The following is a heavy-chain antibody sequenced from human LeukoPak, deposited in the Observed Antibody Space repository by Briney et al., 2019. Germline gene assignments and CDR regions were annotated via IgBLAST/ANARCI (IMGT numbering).Heavy chain of an antibody. V-gene: IGHV4-4*07. CDR3: ARVGGNSYYYSFLDV. Sequence: PSETLSLTCTVSGGSIISYYWGWIRQPAGKGLEYIGRIYSSGSTNYNPSLKSRVTISVDKSKNQFSLTLSSATAADTAVYYCARVGGNSYYYSFLDVWGRGTMVTVSS. CDR2: IYSSGST. D-gene: IGHD4-23*01. CDR1: GGSIISYY. J-gene: IGHJ6*03.